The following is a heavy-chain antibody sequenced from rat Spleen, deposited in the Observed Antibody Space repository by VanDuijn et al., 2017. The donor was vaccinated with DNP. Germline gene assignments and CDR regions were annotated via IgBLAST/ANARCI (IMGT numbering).Heavy chain of an antibody. V-gene: IGHV1-43*01. Sequence: QIQLQQSGSVLAKPGSSVKISCKASGYTFTNYFLNWIKQTTGQGLEYIGYLNTGSGGANYNEKFKGKATLTVDKSSSTAFIQLSSLTPDDSAVYYCARSIGITRDWFAYWGQGTLVTVSS. CDR2: LNTGSGGA. D-gene: IGHD1-5*01. CDR1: GYTFTNYF. J-gene: IGHJ3*01. CDR3: ARSIGITRDWFAY.